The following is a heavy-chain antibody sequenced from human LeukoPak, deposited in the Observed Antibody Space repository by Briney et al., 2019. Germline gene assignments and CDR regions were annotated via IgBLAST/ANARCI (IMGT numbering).Heavy chain of an antibody. J-gene: IGHJ4*02. D-gene: IGHD2-15*01. Sequence: VANTKPDGTAEYYADSVRGRFTTSRDNANNFLYLQMNSLGGEDTAVYYCARDGGLHTNFDYWGQGTLVTVSS. V-gene: IGHV3-7*01. CDR3: ARDGGLHTNFDY. CDR2: TKPDGTAE.